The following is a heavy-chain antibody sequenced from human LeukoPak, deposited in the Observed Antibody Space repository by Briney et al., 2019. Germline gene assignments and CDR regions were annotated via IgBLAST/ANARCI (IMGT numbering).Heavy chain of an antibody. Sequence: GGSLRLSCAASGFTFSSYAMSWVRQAPGKGLEWVSAISGSGGSIYYADSVKGRFTISRDNSKNTLYLQMNSLRAEDTAVYYCAKDHATYYDFWSGYYHNWFDPWGQGTLVTVSS. CDR3: AKDHATYYDFWSGYYHNWFDP. D-gene: IGHD3-3*01. V-gene: IGHV3-23*01. J-gene: IGHJ5*02. CDR2: ISGSGGSI. CDR1: GFTFSSYA.